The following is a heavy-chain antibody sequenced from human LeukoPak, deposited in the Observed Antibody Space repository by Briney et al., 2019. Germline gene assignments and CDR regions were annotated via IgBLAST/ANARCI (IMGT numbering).Heavy chain of an antibody. V-gene: IGHV4-38-2*01. CDR3: ARLGYCSGGSCYSLYYFDY. D-gene: IGHD2-15*01. J-gene: IGHJ4*02. CDR2: IYHSGST. CDR1: GYSISSGYY. Sequence: SETLSLTCAVSGYSISSGYYWGWIRQPPGKGLEWIGSIYHSGSTYYNPSLKSRVTISVDTSKNQFSLKLSSVTAADTAVYYCARLGYCSGGSCYSLYYFDYWGQGTLVTVSS.